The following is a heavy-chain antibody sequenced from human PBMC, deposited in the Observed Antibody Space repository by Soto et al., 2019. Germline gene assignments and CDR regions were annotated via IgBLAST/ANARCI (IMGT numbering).Heavy chain of an antibody. V-gene: IGHV4-30-4*01. Sequence: SETLSLTCTVSGGPISSGDYYWSWIRQPPGKGLEWIGYIYYSGSTYYNPSLKSRVTISVDTSKNQFSLKLSSVTAADTAVYYCAREGIAARRKEVFRYNWFDPWGQGTLVTVSS. CDR2: IYYSGST. CDR1: GGPISSGDYY. CDR3: AREGIAARRKEVFRYNWFDP. J-gene: IGHJ5*02. D-gene: IGHD6-6*01.